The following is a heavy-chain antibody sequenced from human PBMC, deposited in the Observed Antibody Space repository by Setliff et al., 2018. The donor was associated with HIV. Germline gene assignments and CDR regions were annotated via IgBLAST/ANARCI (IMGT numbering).Heavy chain of an antibody. CDR1: GGTFSRSV. Sequence: ASVKVSCKASGGTFSRSVFSWVRQAPGQGLEWMGIINPSGGSTAYPQKFQGRITLTTDTSSSTAYMELRSLRSDDTAVYYCARDADYYGSGYFDYWGQGTLVTVSS. V-gene: IGHV1-46*01. CDR3: ARDADYYGSGYFDY. J-gene: IGHJ4*02. CDR2: INPSGGST. D-gene: IGHD3-10*01.